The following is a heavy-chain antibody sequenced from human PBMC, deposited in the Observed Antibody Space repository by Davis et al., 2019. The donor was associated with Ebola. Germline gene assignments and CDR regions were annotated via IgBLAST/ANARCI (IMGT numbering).Heavy chain of an antibody. CDR1: GFTFSSYG. Sequence: GESLKISCAASGFTFSSYGMHWVRQAPGKGLEWVSRVGGSGGSSYYADSVKGRFTISRDNSKNTLYLQMNSLRAEDTAVYYCAKDADIVVVVAATGILDYWGQGTLVTVSS. CDR3: AKDADIVVVVAATGILDY. J-gene: IGHJ4*02. CDR2: VGGSGGSS. D-gene: IGHD2-15*01. V-gene: IGHV3-NL1*01.